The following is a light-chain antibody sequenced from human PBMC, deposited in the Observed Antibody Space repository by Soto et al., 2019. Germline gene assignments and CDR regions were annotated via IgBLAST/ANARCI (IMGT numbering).Light chain of an antibody. V-gene: IGLV4-69*01. CDR2: LNRDGSH. CDR3: HTWGTGIVI. CDR1: SGHSNYA. Sequence: QSVLTQSPSASASLGAAVKLTCTLSSGHSNYAIAWHQQQPAKGPRYLMKLNRDGSHSKGDGIPNRFSGASTGAERYLTISSLQSEDEADYYCHTWGTGIVIFGGGTKLAVL. J-gene: IGLJ2*01.